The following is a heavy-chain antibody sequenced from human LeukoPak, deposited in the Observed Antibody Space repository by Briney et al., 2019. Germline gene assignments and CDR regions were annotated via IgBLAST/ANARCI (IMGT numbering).Heavy chain of an antibody. CDR2: IKQDGSEK. D-gene: IGHD1-26*01. CDR1: GFTFSSYW. Sequence: PGGSLRLSCAASGFTFSSYWMSWVRQAPGKGLEWVANIKQDGSEKYYVDSVKGRFTISRDNAKNSLYLQMNSLRAEDAAVYYCARGLPGGIVGATELDYWGQGTLVTVSS. J-gene: IGHJ4*02. V-gene: IGHV3-7*01. CDR3: ARGLPGGIVGATELDY.